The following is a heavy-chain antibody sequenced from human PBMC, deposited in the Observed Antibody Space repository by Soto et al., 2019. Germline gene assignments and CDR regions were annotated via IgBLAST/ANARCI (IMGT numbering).Heavy chain of an antibody. J-gene: IGHJ4*02. V-gene: IGHV3-30-3*01. D-gene: IGHD1-26*01. CDR1: GFTFSSHY. Sequence: QAHLVESGGGVVQPGRSLTLSCAVSGFTFSSHYMHWVRQAPGKGLEWVALISSDGNSKYYADPVKGRFTTSRDNSKNTMYLQMNSLRVEDTAVYYCARDDEGGSDCDLGYWGQGALVTVSS. CDR3: ARDDEGGSDCDLGY. CDR2: ISSDGNSK.